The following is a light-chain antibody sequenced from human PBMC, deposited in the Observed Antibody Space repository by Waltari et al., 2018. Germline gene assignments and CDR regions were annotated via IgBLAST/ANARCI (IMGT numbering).Light chain of an antibody. CDR2: EVS. V-gene: IGLV2-23*02. J-gene: IGLJ2*01. CDR1: SSDVGSYNL. Sequence: QSALTQPASVSGSPGQSITISCTGTSSDVGSYNLVSWYQHHPGKAPKFLIYEVSERPPGVPDRFSGSKSGNTDSLTVSGLQADDEADYYCSSYAGRNSFNVLFGGGTKLTVL. CDR3: SSYAGRNSFNVL.